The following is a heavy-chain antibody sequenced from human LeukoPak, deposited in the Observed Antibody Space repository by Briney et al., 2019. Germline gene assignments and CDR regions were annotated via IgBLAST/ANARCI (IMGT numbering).Heavy chain of an antibody. CDR2: IYYTGST. CDR1: GGSISSSSYY. CDR3: ARGERWLPITHHFDY. Sequence: SETLSLTCTVSGGSISSSSYYWGWIRQPPGKGLEWIGSIYYTGSTYYNPSLKSRVTISVDTSKNQFSLKLSSVTAADTAVYYCARGERWLPITHHFDYWGQGTLVTVSS. J-gene: IGHJ4*02. V-gene: IGHV4-39*01. D-gene: IGHD5-24*01.